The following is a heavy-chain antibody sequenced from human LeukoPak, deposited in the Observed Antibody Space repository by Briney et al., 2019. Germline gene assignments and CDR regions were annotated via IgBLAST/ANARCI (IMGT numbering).Heavy chain of an antibody. CDR1: GFTFSIYS. V-gene: IGHV3-21*01. Sequence: GGSLRLSCAASGFTFSIYSMNWVHQAPGKGLEWVSAIDSSSRSIYYADSVKGRFTVSRDDAKNSLYLQMNSLRAEDTAVYSCAREGVGGYTEAFDYWGQGTLVTVSS. CDR3: AREGVGGYTEAFDY. CDR2: IDSSSRSI. D-gene: IGHD5-12*01. J-gene: IGHJ4*02.